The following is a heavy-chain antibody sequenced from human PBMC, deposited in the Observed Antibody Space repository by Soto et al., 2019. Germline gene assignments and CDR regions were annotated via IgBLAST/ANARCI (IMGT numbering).Heavy chain of an antibody. V-gene: IGHV1-69*01. J-gene: IGHJ1*01. CDR3: ERRAAGTEEYFQR. D-gene: IGHD6-13*01. CDR1: KRTICSYA. CDR2: IIPVFGAG. Sequence: SANVSWKASKRTICSYAISWVRQAPGQGLELKGGIIPVFGAGSYARKFQDRDTITADESTSTACMERSSLRSEDTAVYCCERRAAGTEEYFQRWG.